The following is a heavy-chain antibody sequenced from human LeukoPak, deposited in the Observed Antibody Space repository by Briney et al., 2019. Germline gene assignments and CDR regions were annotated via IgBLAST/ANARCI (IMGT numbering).Heavy chain of an antibody. Sequence: SVKVSCKASGGTFSSYAMSWVRQAPGQGLEWMGMIIPIFGIANYAQKFQGRVTITADKSTSTAYMELSSLRSEDTAVYYCARDLDYLGSSSSTSSYGMDVWGQGTTVTVSS. V-gene: IGHV1-69*04. D-gene: IGHD2-2*01. CDR1: GGTFSSYA. J-gene: IGHJ6*02. CDR2: IIPIFGIA. CDR3: ARDLDYLGSSSSTSSYGMDV.